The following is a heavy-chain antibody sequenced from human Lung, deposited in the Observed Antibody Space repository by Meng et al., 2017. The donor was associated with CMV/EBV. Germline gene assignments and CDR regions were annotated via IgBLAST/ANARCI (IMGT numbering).Heavy chain of an antibody. Sequence: ASXXVSXKASGYTFTSYGISWVRQAPGQGLEWMGWISAYNGNTNHAQKLQGRVTMTTDTSTSTDYMELRSLRSDDTAVYYCARDGYFDWLVPRLAAGRLEAQKDAYYYGMDVWXKGTRVTVSS. J-gene: IGHJ6*04. D-gene: IGHD3-9*01. CDR1: GYTFTSYG. CDR3: ARDGYFDWLVPRLAAGRLEAQKDAYYYGMDV. CDR2: ISAYNGNT. V-gene: IGHV1-18*01.